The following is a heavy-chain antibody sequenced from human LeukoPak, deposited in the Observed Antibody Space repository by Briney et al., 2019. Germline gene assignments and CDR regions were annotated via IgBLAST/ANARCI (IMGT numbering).Heavy chain of an antibody. D-gene: IGHD1-14*01. CDR2: IYSSGST. J-gene: IGHJ4*02. CDR1: GFPISDNY. CDR3: ARAAGGGGNRFDY. Sequence: PGGSLRLSCAASGFPISDNYMSWVRQAPGKGLEWVSVIYSSGSTYYADSEKGRFSISRDNSKNTLYLQMNSLRAEDTAVYYCARAAGGGGNRFDYWGQGTLVTVSS. V-gene: IGHV3-53*01.